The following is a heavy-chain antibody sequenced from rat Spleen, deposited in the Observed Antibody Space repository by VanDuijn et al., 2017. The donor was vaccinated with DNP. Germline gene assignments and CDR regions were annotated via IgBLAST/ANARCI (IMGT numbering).Heavy chain of an antibody. D-gene: IGHD5-1*01. CDR3: SAELGGY. V-gene: IGHV5-29*01. Sequence: EVQLVESGGGLVQPGRSLKLSCAASGFTFSNYGMAWVRQAPTKGLEWVATITYDGGTTYYRGSVRGRFTISRDNAKGTLYLQMDSLTSEDMATYYCSAELGGYWGQGVMVTVSS. J-gene: IGHJ2*01. CDR2: ITYDGGTT. CDR1: GFTFSNYG.